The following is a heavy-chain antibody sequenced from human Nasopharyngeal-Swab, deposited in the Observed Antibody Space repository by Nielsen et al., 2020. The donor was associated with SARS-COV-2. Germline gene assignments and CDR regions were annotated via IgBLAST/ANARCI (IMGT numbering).Heavy chain of an antibody. CDR3: ARDKVVVVPAAIYYYGMDV. J-gene: IGHJ6*02. V-gene: IGHV3-74*01. CDR2: INSDGSST. CDR1: GFTFSSYW. Sequence: GSLRLSCAASGFTFSSYWMHWVRQAPGKGLVWVSRINSDGSSTSYADSVKGRFTISRDNAKNTLYLQMNSLRAEDTAVYYCARDKVVVVPAAIYYYGMDVWGQGTKVTVSS. D-gene: IGHD2-2*01.